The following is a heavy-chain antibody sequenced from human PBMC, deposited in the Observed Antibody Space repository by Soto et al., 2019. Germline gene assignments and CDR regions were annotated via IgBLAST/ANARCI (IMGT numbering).Heavy chain of an antibody. V-gene: IGHV1-69*12. CDR2: IIPIFGTA. CDR1: GGTFSSYA. D-gene: IGHD6-13*01. CDR3: ARPTYSCSWYDAFDI. J-gene: IGHJ3*02. Sequence: QVQLVQSGAEVKKPGSSVKVSCKASGGTFSSYAISWVRQAPGQGLEWMGGIIPIFGTANYAQKFQGRVTFTADESTGTAYMVLSSLRSEDTAGYYCARPTYSCSWYDAFDIWGQGTMVTVSS.